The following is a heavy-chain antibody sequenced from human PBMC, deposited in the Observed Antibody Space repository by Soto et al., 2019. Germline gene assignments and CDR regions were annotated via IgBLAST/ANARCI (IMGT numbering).Heavy chain of an antibody. D-gene: IGHD4-17*01. CDR2: IYYSGST. CDR1: GGSVSRGRYY. V-gene: IGHV4-61*01. Sequence: SETLSLTCTVSGGSVSRGRYYWSWIRQPPGKGLEWIGYIYYSGSTNYNPSLKSRVTISVDTSKNQFSLKLSSVTAADTAVYYCARVVGFVTTVTTVDYWGQGTLVTVSS. CDR3: ARVVGFVTTVTTVDY. J-gene: IGHJ4*02.